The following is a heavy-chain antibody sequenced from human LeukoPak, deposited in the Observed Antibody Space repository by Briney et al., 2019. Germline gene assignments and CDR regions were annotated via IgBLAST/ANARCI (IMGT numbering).Heavy chain of an antibody. V-gene: IGHV3-21*04. J-gene: IGHJ4*02. D-gene: IGHD3-10*02. CDR1: GFSFRDYT. Sequence: SGGSLRLSCAASGFSFRDYTMNWVRQAPGKGLEWVASISSSSSYIYFANSVRGRFTISRDNAKNSLYLQMNSLSAEDTAVYYCAKGVNYFVLEYWGQGTLVTISS. CDR3: AKGVNYFVLEY. CDR2: ISSSSSYI.